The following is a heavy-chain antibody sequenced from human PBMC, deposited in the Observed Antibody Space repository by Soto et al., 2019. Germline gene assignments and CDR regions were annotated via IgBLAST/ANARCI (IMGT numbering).Heavy chain of an antibody. CDR1: GGTFSDYD. V-gene: IGHV3-11*01. CDR2: ISSSGSTI. CDR3: ARDPGYCSGGSCPLIDY. Sequence: VVSLRLSCAASGGTFSDYDMSWIRQAPGKGLEWVSYISSSGSTIYYADSVKGRFTISRDNAKNSLYLQMNSLRAEDTAVYYCARDPGYCSGGSCPLIDYWGQGTLVTVSS. J-gene: IGHJ4*02. D-gene: IGHD2-15*01.